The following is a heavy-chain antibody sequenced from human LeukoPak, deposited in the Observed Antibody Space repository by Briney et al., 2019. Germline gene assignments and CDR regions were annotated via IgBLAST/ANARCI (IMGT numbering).Heavy chain of an antibody. CDR3: ARDTVVASGPIDAFDI. D-gene: IGHD5-12*01. Sequence: GRSLRLSCAASGFTVSSNYMSWVRQAPGKGLEWVSVIYSGGSTYYADSVKGRFTISRDNSKNTLYLQMNSLRAEDTAVYYCARDTVVASGPIDAFDIWGQGTMVTVSS. V-gene: IGHV3-53*01. CDR2: IYSGGST. CDR1: GFTVSSNY. J-gene: IGHJ3*02.